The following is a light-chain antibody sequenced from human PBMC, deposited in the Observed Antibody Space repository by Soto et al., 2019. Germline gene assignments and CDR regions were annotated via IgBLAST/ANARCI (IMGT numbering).Light chain of an antibody. CDR3: LSFKTTSTHV. J-gene: IGLJ1*01. CDR2: EVN. Sequence: TQTSWLSGSPGQSITISCTGTISDIGAYDYVSWFQHHPGKAPKLMISEVNNRPAGVSNRFSGSKSGNTAYLTISGLQVEEEAEYFCLSFKTTSTHVFGTGTKVTVL. CDR1: ISDIGAYDY. V-gene: IGLV2-14*01.